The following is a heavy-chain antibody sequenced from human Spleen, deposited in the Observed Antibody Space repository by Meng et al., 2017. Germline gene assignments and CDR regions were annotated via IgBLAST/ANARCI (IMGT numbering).Heavy chain of an antibody. CDR2: INHSGST. CDR1: GGSFSGYY. J-gene: IGHJ5*02. D-gene: IGHD6-19*01. Sequence: PLQQWGAGLLKPLETLSLTCADYGGSFSGYYWSWIRQPPGKGLEWIGEINHSGSTNYNPSLKSRVTISVDTSKNQFSLKLSSVTAADTAVYYCARGWWLATSNSNWFDPWGQGTLVTVSS. CDR3: ARGWWLATSNSNWFDP. V-gene: IGHV4-34*01.